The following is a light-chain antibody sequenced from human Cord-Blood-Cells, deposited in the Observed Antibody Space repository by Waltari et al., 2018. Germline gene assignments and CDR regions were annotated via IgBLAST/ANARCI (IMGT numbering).Light chain of an antibody. V-gene: IGKV4-1*01. Sequence: DIVITQFQDSLAVSLGERATINCKSSQSVLYSSNNKNYLAWYQQKPGQPPKLLIYWASTRESGVPDRFSGSGSGTDFTLTISSLQAEDVAVYYCQQYYSTPYTFGQGTKLEIK. CDR3: QQYYSTPYT. CDR2: WAS. CDR1: QSVLYSSNNKNY. J-gene: IGKJ2*01.